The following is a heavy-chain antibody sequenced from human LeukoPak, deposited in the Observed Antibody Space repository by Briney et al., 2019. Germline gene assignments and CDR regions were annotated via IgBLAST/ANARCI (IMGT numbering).Heavy chain of an antibody. V-gene: IGHV5-51*01. CDR2: IYPGDSDT. CDR1: GYSFTSYW. D-gene: IGHD4-17*01. J-gene: IGHJ6*02. Sequence: GESLKISCKGSGYSFTSYWIGWVRQMPGKGLEWMGIIYPGDSDTGYSPSFQGQVTISADKSISTAYLQWSSLKASDTAMYYCARHHYGDTAYYYYGMDVWGQGTTVTVSS. CDR3: ARHHYGDTAYYYYGMDV.